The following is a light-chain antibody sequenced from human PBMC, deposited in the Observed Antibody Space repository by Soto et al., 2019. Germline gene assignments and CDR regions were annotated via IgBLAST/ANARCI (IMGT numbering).Light chain of an antibody. CDR1: STKFGSNY. V-gene: IGLV1-47*01. J-gene: IGLJ1*01. Sequence: QSALSEPPSTSATPGQTVTCCCSGNSTKFGSNYVYWYQQLPGTAPKLLIYRNNQRLSGVPDRFSGSKSGTSASLAISGLRSEDEADYYCAAWDDSLSGLYVFGTGTKVTVL. CDR2: RNN. CDR3: AAWDDSLSGLYV.